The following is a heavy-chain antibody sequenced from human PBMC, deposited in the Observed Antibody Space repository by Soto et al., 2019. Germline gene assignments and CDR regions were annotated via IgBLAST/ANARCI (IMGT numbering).Heavy chain of an antibody. J-gene: IGHJ4*02. CDR2: IVGSGSST. CDR1: GFTFSSYA. CDR3: AKAWGDCSGGSCYSNQGDY. Sequence: EVHLLESGGGLVQPGGSLRLCCTASGFTFSSYAMTWVRQAPGKGLEWVSGIVGSGSSTYYADSVKGRFTISRDNSKNTLSLQMNSLRADDTALYYCAKAWGDCSGGSCYSNQGDYWGQGTLVTVSS. V-gene: IGHV3-23*01. D-gene: IGHD2-15*01.